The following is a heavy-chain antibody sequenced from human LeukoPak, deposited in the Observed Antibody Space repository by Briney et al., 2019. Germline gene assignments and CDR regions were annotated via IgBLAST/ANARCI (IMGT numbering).Heavy chain of an antibody. J-gene: IGHJ1*01. D-gene: IGHD2-15*01. CDR1: GYTFTGYY. CDR3: ARGFVVVVAAESFFQH. CDR2: INPNSGDT. V-gene: IGHV1-2*02. Sequence: EASVKVSCKVSGYTFTGYYLHWVRQAPGQGLEWMGWINPNSGDTNYAQKFQGRVTMTKDTSISTAYMELSRLKSDDTAVYFCARGFVVVVAAESFFQHWGQGTLVTVSS.